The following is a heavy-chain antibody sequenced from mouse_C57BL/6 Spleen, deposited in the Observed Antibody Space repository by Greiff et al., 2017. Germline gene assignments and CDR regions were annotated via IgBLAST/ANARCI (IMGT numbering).Heavy chain of an antibody. J-gene: IGHJ4*01. CDR3: ARSGHSGYDYAMDY. Sequence: QVQLKQSGAELVRPGASVKLSCKASGYTFTDYYINWVKQRPGQGLEWIARIYPGSGNTYYNEKFKGKATLTAEKSSSTAYMQLSSLTSEDSAVYFCARSGHSGYDYAMDYWGQGTSVTVSS. D-gene: IGHD1-2*01. CDR1: GYTFTDYY. V-gene: IGHV1-76*01. CDR2: IYPGSGNT.